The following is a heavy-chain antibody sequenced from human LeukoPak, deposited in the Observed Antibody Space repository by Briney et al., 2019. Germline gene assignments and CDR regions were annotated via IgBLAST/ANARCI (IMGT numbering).Heavy chain of an antibody. Sequence: SETLSLTCTVSGGSISSSSYYWGWIRQPPGKGLEWIGSIYYSGSTYYNPSLKSRVTISVDTSKNQLSLKLSSVTAADTAVYYCARVMGSGSYYNWFDPWGQGTLVTVS. J-gene: IGHJ5*02. CDR1: GGSISSSSYY. V-gene: IGHV4-39*07. D-gene: IGHD3-10*01. CDR3: ARVMGSGSYYNWFDP. CDR2: IYYSGST.